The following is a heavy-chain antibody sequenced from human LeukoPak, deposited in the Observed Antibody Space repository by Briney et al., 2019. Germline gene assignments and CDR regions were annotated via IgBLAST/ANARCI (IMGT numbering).Heavy chain of an antibody. D-gene: IGHD3-22*01. CDR3: ASPSKLVISRGGFDI. CDR1: GASFSDTTYY. J-gene: IGHJ3*02. CDR2: IYFSET. V-gene: IGHV4-39*01. Sequence: PSETLSLTCTVSGASFSDTTYYWAWIRQPPGKGLEWIASIYFSETKYNPSLKSRITISGDTPKNQFSLKLSSMTAADTAVYYCASPSKLVISRGGFDIWGQGTMVTVSA.